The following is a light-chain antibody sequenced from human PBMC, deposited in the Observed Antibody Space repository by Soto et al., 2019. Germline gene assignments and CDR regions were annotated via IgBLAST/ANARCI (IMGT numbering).Light chain of an antibody. CDR1: NIGSKS. J-gene: IGLJ2*01. CDR2: YDS. V-gene: IGLV3-21*04. Sequence: ELTQPPSVSVAPGKTARITCGGNNIGSKSVHWYQQKPGQAPVLVIYYDSDRPSGIPERFSGSNSGNTATLTISRVEAGDEADYYCQVWDSSSDHPVVFGGGTKLTVL. CDR3: QVWDSSSDHPVV.